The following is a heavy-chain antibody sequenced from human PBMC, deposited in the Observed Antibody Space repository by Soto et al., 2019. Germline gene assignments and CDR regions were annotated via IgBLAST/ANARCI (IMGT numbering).Heavy chain of an antibody. CDR3: ARRAVAGTWVDP. Sequence: QLQLQESGPGLVKPSETLSLTCTVSGGSISSSSYHWGWIRQPPGKGLEWIGSIYYSGSTYYNPSLKSRVTISVDTSKNQFSLKLSSVTAADTAVYYCARRAVAGTWVDPWGQGTLVTVSS. D-gene: IGHD6-19*01. CDR1: GGSISSSSYH. V-gene: IGHV4-39*01. CDR2: IYYSGST. J-gene: IGHJ5*02.